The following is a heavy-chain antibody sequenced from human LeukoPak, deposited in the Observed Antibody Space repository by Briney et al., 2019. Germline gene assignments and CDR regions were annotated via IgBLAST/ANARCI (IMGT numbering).Heavy chain of an antibody. CDR1: GYTFTGYG. D-gene: IGHD3-10*01. V-gene: IGHV7-4-1*02. J-gene: IGHJ4*02. CDR3: AREARSGIVSIY. Sequence: ASVKVSCKASGYTFTGYGISWVRQAPGQGLEWMGWINTNTGNPTYAQGFTGRFVFPLDTSVSTAYLQINSLKAEDTAVYYCAREARSGIVSIYWGQGTLVTVSS. CDR2: INTNTGNP.